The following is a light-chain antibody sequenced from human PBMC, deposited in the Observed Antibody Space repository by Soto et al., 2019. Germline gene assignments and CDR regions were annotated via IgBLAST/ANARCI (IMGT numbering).Light chain of an antibody. V-gene: IGKV1-5*01. CDR1: QCISSW. CDR3: QQYNGYPLT. Sequence: DIQMTQSPSTLSASVGDRVTITCRASQCISSWLAWYQQKPGKAPKLLIYDAYNLESGVPSRFSGSGSGTEFTLTISSLQADDFATSYCQQYNGYPLTFGEGTKVEL. J-gene: IGKJ1*01. CDR2: DAY.